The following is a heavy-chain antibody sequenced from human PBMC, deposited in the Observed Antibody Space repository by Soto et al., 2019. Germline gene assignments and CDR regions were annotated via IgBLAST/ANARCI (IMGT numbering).Heavy chain of an antibody. D-gene: IGHD3-10*01. CDR1: GGTFSSYT. CDR3: ARGHRSDYYGSGGNDYYYYYMDV. Sequence: QVQLVQSGAEVKKPGSSVKVSCKASGGTFSSYTISWVRQAPGQGLEWMGRIIPILGIANYAQKFQGRVKITADKSTSTAYMELSSLRSEDTAVYYCARGHRSDYYGSGGNDYYYYYMDVWGKGTTVTVSS. CDR2: IIPILGIA. J-gene: IGHJ6*03. V-gene: IGHV1-69*02.